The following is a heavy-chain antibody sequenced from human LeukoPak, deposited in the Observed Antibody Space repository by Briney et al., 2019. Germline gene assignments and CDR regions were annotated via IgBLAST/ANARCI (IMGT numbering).Heavy chain of an antibody. CDR2: INHSGST. Sequence: KPSETLSLTCAVYGGSFSGYYWSWIRQPPGKGLEWIGEINHSGSTNYNPSLKSRVTISVDTSKNQFSLKLSSVTAADTAVYYCARGRRAYSSGATDYWGQGTLVTVSS. CDR1: GGSFSGYY. CDR3: ARGRRAYSSGATDY. J-gene: IGHJ4*02. V-gene: IGHV4-34*01. D-gene: IGHD6-19*01.